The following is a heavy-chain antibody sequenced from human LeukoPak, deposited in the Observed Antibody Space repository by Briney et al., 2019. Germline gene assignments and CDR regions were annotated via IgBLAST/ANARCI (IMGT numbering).Heavy chain of an antibody. CDR3: ARTLWFGELLGFDP. V-gene: IGHV4-38-2*02. CDR1: GYSISSGYY. Sequence: SETLSLTCTVSGYSISSGYYWGWIRQPPGKGLEWIGSIYHSGSTYCNPSLKSRVTMSVDTSKNQFSLKLSSVTAADTAVYYCARTLWFGELLGFDPWGQGTLVTVSS. D-gene: IGHD3-10*01. J-gene: IGHJ5*02. CDR2: IYHSGST.